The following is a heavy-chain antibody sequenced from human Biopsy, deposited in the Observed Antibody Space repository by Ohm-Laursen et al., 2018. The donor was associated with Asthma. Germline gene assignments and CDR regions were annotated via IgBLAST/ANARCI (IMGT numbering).Heavy chain of an antibody. D-gene: IGHD3-3*01. V-gene: IGHV3-33*01. Sequence: SLRLSCTAFGFTFSSYGMHWVRQAPGKGLEWVAVIWYDGSNKYYADSVKGRFTISRDNSKNTLYLQMNSLRAEDTAVYYCARSIYDFWSGYYSMDVWGQGTTVTVSS. CDR3: ARSIYDFWSGYYSMDV. J-gene: IGHJ6*02. CDR2: IWYDGSNK. CDR1: GFTFSSYG.